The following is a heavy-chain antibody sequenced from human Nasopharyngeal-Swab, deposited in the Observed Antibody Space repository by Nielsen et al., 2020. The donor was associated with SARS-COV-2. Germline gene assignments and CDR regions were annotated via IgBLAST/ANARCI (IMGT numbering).Heavy chain of an antibody. D-gene: IGHD2-2*01. CDR2: IIPIFGTA. V-gene: IGHV1-69*01. J-gene: IGHJ6*03. Sequence: WVRQAPGQGLEWMGGIIPIFGTANYAQKFQGRVTITADESTSTAYMELSSLRSEDTAVYYCAKDPYQPYYMDVWGKGTTVTVSS. CDR3: AKDPYQPYYMDV.